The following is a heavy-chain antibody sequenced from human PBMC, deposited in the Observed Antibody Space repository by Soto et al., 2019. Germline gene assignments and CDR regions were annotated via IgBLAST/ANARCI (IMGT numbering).Heavy chain of an antibody. J-gene: IGHJ3*02. Sequence: ASVKVSCKASGYTFTGYYMHWVRQAPGQGLEWMGWINPNSGGTNYAQKFQGRVTMTRDTSISTAYMELSRLRSDDTAVYYCAIYGSGSYYNVGAFDIWGQGTMVTVSS. CDR1: GYTFTGYY. CDR2: INPNSGGT. V-gene: IGHV1-2*02. D-gene: IGHD3-10*01. CDR3: AIYGSGSYYNVGAFDI.